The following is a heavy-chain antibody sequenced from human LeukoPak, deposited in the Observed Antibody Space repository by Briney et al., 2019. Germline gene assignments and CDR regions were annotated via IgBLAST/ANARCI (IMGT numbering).Heavy chain of an antibody. CDR2: IYYSGST. CDR3: ASRYDILTGNVL. Sequence: SETLSLTCTVSGGSISSYYWSWIRQPPGKGLEWIGYIYYSGSTNYNPSLKSRVTISVDTSKNQFSLKLSSVTAADTAVYYCASRYDILTGNVLWGQGTLVTVSS. V-gene: IGHV4-59*12. CDR1: GGSISSYY. J-gene: IGHJ4*02. D-gene: IGHD3-9*01.